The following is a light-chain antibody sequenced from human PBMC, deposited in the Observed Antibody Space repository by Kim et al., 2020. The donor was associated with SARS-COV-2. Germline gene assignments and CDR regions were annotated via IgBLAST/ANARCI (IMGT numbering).Light chain of an antibody. CDR1: HDVRNW. J-gene: IGKJ4*01. CDR3: QQANSFPPT. Sequence: SASVGDRVTITCRASHDVRNWLAWYQQKLGEAPKLLIYGASSLSSGVPSRFSGSGSGTDFTLTISSLQPEDFATYYCQQANSFPPTFGGGTKVEI. CDR2: GAS. V-gene: IGKV1-12*01.